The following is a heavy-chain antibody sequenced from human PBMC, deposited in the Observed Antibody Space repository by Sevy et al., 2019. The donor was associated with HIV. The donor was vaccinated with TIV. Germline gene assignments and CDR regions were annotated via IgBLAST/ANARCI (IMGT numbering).Heavy chain of an antibody. CDR1: GFSFRSYW. CDR2: IYQDGSEK. CDR3: AREGSYGDSMLSYYYGMDV. Sequence: GGSLRLSCAASGFSFRSYWMTWVRQAPGKGLEWVASIYQDGSEKYYMDSVKGRFTVSRDNAKNSLFLQMNSLRVEDTAGYYCAREGSYGDSMLSYYYGMDVWGQGTTVTVSS. D-gene: IGHD3-10*01. J-gene: IGHJ6*02. V-gene: IGHV3-7*01.